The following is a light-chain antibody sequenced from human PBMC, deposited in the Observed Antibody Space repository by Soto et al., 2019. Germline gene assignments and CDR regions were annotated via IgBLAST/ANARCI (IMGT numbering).Light chain of an antibody. Sequence: QSVLTQPPSVSAAPGQKVTISCSGSSSNIGNKYVSWYQQLPGAAPKLLIYDDNKRPSGIPDRFSGSKSGTSATLGITGLQTGDEADYYCGTWDSSLSAGQIGGGTKLTVL. V-gene: IGLV1-51*01. CDR3: GTWDSSLSAGQ. CDR1: SSNIGNKY. CDR2: DDN. J-gene: IGLJ2*01.